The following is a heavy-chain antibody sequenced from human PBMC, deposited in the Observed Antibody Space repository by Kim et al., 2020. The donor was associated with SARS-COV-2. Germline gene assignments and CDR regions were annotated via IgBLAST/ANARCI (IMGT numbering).Heavy chain of an antibody. CDR3: ARRGLYYYDSSDRAFDI. V-gene: IGHV4-39*01. D-gene: IGHD3-22*01. Sequence: LKGRVTTSVDTSKNQVYLKLRSVTAADTAVYYCARRGLYYYDSSDRAFDIWGQGTMVTVSS. J-gene: IGHJ3*02.